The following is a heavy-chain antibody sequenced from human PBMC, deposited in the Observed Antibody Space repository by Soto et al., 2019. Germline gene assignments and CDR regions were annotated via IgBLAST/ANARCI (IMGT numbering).Heavy chain of an antibody. CDR1: GFTFSDYG. CDR2: ISYDGSNK. J-gene: IGHJ3*02. V-gene: IGHV3-30*03. D-gene: IGHD2-15*01. CDR3: ARDNHVGAAVDPWENDAFDI. Sequence: PGESLKISCAASGFTFSDYGMHWVRQAPGKGLEWVAVISYDGSNKYYADSVKGRFTISRDNSKNTLYLQMNSLRAEDTAVYYCARDNHVGAAVDPWENDAFDIWGQGTMVTVSS.